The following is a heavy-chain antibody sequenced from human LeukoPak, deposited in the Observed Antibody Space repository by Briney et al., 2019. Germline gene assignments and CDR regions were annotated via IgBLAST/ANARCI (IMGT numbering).Heavy chain of an antibody. Sequence: GRSLRLSCAASGFTFSSYAMHWVRQAPGKGLEWVAVISYDGGNKYYADSVKGRFTISRDNSKNTLYLQMNSLRAEDTAVYYCARDGTVTTMDYWGQGTLVTVSS. CDR2: ISYDGGNK. V-gene: IGHV3-30-3*01. D-gene: IGHD4-17*01. CDR1: GFTFSSYA. J-gene: IGHJ4*02. CDR3: ARDGTVTTMDY.